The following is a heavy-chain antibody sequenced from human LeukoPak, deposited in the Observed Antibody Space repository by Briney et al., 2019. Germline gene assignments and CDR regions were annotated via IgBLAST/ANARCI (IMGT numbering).Heavy chain of an antibody. Sequence: GGSLRLSCAASGFTFSDYYMSWIRQAPGKGLEWFSYISSSGSTIYYADSVKGRFTISRDNAKNSLYLQMNSLRAEDTAVYYCASHSSSWEYYFDYWGQGTLVTVSS. CDR2: ISSSGSTI. CDR3: ASHSSSWEYYFDY. J-gene: IGHJ4*02. D-gene: IGHD6-13*01. V-gene: IGHV3-11*01. CDR1: GFTFSDYY.